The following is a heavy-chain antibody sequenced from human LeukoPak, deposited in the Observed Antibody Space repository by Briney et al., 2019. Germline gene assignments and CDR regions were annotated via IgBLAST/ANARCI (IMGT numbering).Heavy chain of an antibody. Sequence: ASVTVSCKASGYTFTGYYMHWVRQAPGQGLEWMGWINPNSGVTNYAQKFQGRVTMTRDTSISTAYMELSRLRSDDTAVFYCAREITTRDYGGSVGFDYWGQGTLVTVSS. D-gene: IGHD4-23*01. J-gene: IGHJ4*02. CDR1: GYTFTGYY. CDR3: AREITTRDYGGSVGFDY. V-gene: IGHV1-2*02. CDR2: INPNSGVT.